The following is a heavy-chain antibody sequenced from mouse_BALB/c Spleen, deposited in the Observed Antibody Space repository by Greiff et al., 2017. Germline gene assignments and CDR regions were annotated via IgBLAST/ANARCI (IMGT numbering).Heavy chain of an antibody. Sequence: QVQLKESGPGLVQPSQSLSITCTVSGFSLTSYGVHWVRQSPGKGLEWLGVIWSGGSTDYNAAFISRLSISKDNSKSQVFFKMHSLQANDTAIYYCARKGELGRVYYAMDYWGQGTSVTVSS. D-gene: IGHD4-1*01. V-gene: IGHV2-2*02. CDR3: ARKGELGRVYYAMDY. CDR2: IWSGGST. CDR1: GFSLTSYG. J-gene: IGHJ4*01.